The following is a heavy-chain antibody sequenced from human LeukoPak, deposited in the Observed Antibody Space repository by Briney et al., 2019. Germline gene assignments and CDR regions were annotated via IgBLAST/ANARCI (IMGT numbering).Heavy chain of an antibody. Sequence: PSQTLSLTCTVSGYSISSGYYWGWIRQPPGKGLEWIGSINHSGSTYYNPSLKSRVTLSVDTSKNQFSLRLSSVTAADTAVYYCARDRNWGQGTLVTVSS. V-gene: IGHV4-38-2*02. J-gene: IGHJ4*02. CDR3: ARDRN. CDR2: INHSGST. CDR1: GYSISSGYY.